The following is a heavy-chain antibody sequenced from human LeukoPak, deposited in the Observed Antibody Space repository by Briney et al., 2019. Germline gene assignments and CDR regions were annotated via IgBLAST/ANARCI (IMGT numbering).Heavy chain of an antibody. Sequence: PGGSLRLSCAASGFTFSDYYMSWIRQAPGKGLEWVSYISSSGSTIYYADSVKGRFTISRDNAKNSLYLQMNSQRAEDTAVYYCASCRRQLEFDYWGQGTLVTVSS. CDR3: ASCRRQLEFDY. V-gene: IGHV3-11*01. D-gene: IGHD6-13*01. CDR2: ISSSGSTI. J-gene: IGHJ4*02. CDR1: GFTFSDYY.